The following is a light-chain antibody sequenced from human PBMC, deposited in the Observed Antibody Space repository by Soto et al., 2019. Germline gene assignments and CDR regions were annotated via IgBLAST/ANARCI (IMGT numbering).Light chain of an antibody. CDR3: QQYNDNWPT. J-gene: IGKJ1*01. CDR2: GAY. CDR1: QSISTK. V-gene: IGKV3-15*01. Sequence: EIVMTQSPATLSVSPGDRVTLSCRASQSISTKLVWYQQKPGQAPRLLIYGAYIRAIGIPDRFSGSGSGTEFTLTINGLQSEDFAVYYCQQYNDNWPTLGQGTKVDIK.